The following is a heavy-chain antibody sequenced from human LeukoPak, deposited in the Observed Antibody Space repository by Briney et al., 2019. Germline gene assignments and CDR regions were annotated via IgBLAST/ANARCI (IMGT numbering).Heavy chain of an antibody. Sequence: PGGSLRLSCAAFGFTFSSYAMSWVRQAPGKGLEWVSAISGSGGSTYYADSVKGRFTISRDNSKNTLYLQMNSLRAEDTAVYYCARAIFGVAKIPGAFDIWGQGTMVTVSS. D-gene: IGHD3-3*01. V-gene: IGHV3-23*01. J-gene: IGHJ3*02. CDR1: GFTFSSYA. CDR3: ARAIFGVAKIPGAFDI. CDR2: ISGSGGST.